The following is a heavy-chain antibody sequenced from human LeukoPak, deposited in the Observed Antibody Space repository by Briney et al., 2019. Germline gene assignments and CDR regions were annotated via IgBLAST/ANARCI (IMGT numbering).Heavy chain of an antibody. J-gene: IGHJ4*02. CDR3: AARSVDTAMVHNGPFDY. D-gene: IGHD5-18*01. CDR2: IIPIFGTA. CDR1: GGTFSSYA. V-gene: IGHV1-69*13. Sequence: SVKVSCKASGGTFSSYAISWVRQAPGQGLEWMGGIIPIFGTANYAQKFQGRVTITADESTSTAYMELSSLRSEDTAVYYCAARSVDTAMVHNGPFDYWGQGTLVTVSS.